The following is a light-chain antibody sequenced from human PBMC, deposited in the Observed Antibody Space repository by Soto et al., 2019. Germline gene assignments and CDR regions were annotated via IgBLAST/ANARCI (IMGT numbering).Light chain of an antibody. Sequence: VLTQPRSVSGSPGQSVTISCTGTSSDVGGYNYVSWYQQHPGKAPKLMIYDVSKRPSGVPDRFSGSKSGNTASLTISGLQAEDEAAYYCCSYAGSSGYVFGTGTKVTVL. CDR3: CSYAGSSGYV. V-gene: IGLV2-11*01. CDR1: SSDVGGYNY. CDR2: DVS. J-gene: IGLJ1*01.